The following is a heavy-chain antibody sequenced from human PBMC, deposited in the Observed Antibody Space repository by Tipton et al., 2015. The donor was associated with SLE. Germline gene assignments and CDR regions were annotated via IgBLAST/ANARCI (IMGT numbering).Heavy chain of an antibody. J-gene: IGHJ1*01. CDR3: AREGSSCLFQH. V-gene: IGHV4-38-2*02. D-gene: IGHD6-13*01. CDR1: GYSISSGYY. Sequence: TLSLTCTVSGYSISSGYYWGWIRQPPGKGLEWIGSIYHSGSTYYNPSLKSRVTISVDTSKNQFSLKRSSVTAADTAGYYCAREGSSCLFQHWGQGTLVTVSS. CDR2: IYHSGST.